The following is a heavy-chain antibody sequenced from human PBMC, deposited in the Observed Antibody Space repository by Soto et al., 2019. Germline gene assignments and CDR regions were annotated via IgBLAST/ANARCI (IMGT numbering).Heavy chain of an antibody. CDR2: IIPLFGST. V-gene: IGHV1-69*01. CDR3: ARDRPRLAMTDFIPPGQLDP. CDR1: GGSFSSFT. Sequence: QVQLVQSGAEVKKPGSSVKVSCKASGGSFSSFTISWVRQAPGQGLEWMGGIIPLFGSTNYAQKFQGRVTITADESTSTAYMELNNLRSEDTAVYYCARDRPRLAMTDFIPPGQLDPWGQGTLVTVSS. J-gene: IGHJ5*02. D-gene: IGHD2-21*01.